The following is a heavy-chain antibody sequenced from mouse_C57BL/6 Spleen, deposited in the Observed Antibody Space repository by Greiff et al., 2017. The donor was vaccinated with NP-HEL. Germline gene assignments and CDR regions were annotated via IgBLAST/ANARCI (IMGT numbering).Heavy chain of an antibody. CDR2: INTNYGTT. V-gene: IGHV1-39*01. CDR3: ARKGLNYSNARDY. D-gene: IGHD2-5*01. J-gene: IGHJ4*01. Sequence: VQLQQSGPELVKPGASVKISCKASGYSFTDYNMNWVKQSNGKSLEWIGVINTNYGTTSYNQKFKGKATLTVDQSSSTAYMPLNSLTSEDSAVYYGARKGLNYSNARDYWGQGTSVTASS. CDR1: GYSFTDYN.